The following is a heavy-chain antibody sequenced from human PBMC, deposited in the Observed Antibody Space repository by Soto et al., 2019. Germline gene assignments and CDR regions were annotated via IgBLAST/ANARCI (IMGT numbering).Heavy chain of an antibody. D-gene: IGHD2-15*01. V-gene: IGHV2-5*02. Sequence: QLTLKESGPALVKPTQTLTLTCTFSGFSLSSRGMAVGWIRQPPGKALEWLAIIYWDDDKRYSPSLKSRLTITKDTSKNQVVLTMTNMDPVDTATYYGAHGTRLDSCRGGRCSYFDYWGQGTLVTVSS. CDR2: IYWDDDK. CDR3: AHGTRLDSCRGGRCSYFDY. J-gene: IGHJ4*02. CDR1: GFSLSSRGMA.